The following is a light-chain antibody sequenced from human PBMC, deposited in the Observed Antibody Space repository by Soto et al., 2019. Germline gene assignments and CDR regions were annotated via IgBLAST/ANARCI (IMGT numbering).Light chain of an antibody. J-gene: IGLJ1*01. Sequence: QSALTQPASVSGSPGQSITISCTGTSSDVGSYNLVSWYQQHPGKAPKLMIYEVSKRPSGVSNRFSASKSGNTASLTISGLQAEDEADYYCCSYAGSNYVFGTGTKLTVL. CDR1: SSDVGSYNL. CDR3: CSYAGSNYV. CDR2: EVS. V-gene: IGLV2-23*02.